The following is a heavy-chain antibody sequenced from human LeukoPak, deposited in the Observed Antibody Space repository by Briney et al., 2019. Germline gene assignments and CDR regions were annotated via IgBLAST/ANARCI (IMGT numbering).Heavy chain of an antibody. J-gene: IGHJ3*02. D-gene: IGHD3-22*01. Sequence: GGSLRLSCAASGFTFSSYAMSWVRQAPGKGLEWVSAISGSGGSTYYADSVKGRFTISRDNSKNSLYLQMNSLRAEDTAVYYCARTSYYYDSSGHIDAFDIWGQGTMVTVSS. CDR3: ARTSYYYDSSGHIDAFDI. CDR1: GFTFSSYA. V-gene: IGHV3-23*01. CDR2: ISGSGGST.